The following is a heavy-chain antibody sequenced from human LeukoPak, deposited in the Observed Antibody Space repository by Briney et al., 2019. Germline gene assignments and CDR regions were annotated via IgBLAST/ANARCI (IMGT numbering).Heavy chain of an antibody. CDR3: ARGLRVPAATNWFDP. Sequence: SETLSLTCTVSGGSISSYYWSWIRQPAGKGLEWIGEINHSGSTNYNPSLKSRVTISVDTSKNQFSLKLSSVTAADTAVYYCARGLRVPAATNWFDPWGQGTLVTVSS. CDR2: INHSGST. D-gene: IGHD2-2*01. J-gene: IGHJ5*02. CDR1: GGSISSYY. V-gene: IGHV4-34*01.